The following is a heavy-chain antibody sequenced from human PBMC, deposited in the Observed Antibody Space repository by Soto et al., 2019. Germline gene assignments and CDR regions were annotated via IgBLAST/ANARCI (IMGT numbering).Heavy chain of an antibody. CDR1: GYTFSSYG. D-gene: IGHD6-6*01. V-gene: IGHV1-18*04. CDR2: ISAPNGNT. Sequence: GASVKVSSKASGYTFSSYGISLVRQAPRQGLEWIGWISAPNGNTNYAQKLHGRVTMTTDTSTSTAYMELRSLRSYDTAVYYCARDRLYESIAARQGLYYYYGMDVWGQGTTVTVSS. J-gene: IGHJ6*01. CDR3: ARDRLYESIAARQGLYYYYGMDV.